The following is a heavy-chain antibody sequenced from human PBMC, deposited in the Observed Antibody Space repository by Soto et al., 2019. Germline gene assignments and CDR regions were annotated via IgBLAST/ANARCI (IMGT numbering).Heavy chain of an antibody. CDR3: ARESHDILTGPPWVWYFDL. CDR2: INDSGSI. CDR1: GGSFSGYY. D-gene: IGHD3-9*01. V-gene: IGHV4-34*01. Sequence: QVQLQQWGAGPLRPLETLSLTCGVSGGSFSGYYWAWIRQSPGKGLEWIGEINDSGSINYNPSRKSRVSISVDTSKNHYSLNLRSVTAADTAVYYCARESHDILTGPPWVWYFDLWGRGTLVTVSS. J-gene: IGHJ2*01.